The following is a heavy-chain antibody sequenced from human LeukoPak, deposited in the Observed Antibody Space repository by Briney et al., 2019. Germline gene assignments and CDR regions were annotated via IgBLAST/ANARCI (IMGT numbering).Heavy chain of an antibody. CDR1: GFSFSSFT. CDR2: ISSSGTTI. J-gene: IGHJ5*02. Sequence: PGGFLRLSCAASGFSFSSFTMNWVRQAPGKGLEWISYISSSGTTINYADSVKGRFSVSRDNAKNSLFLHMNSLRAEDTAVYYCVRLINYAGDPWGQGTEVIVSS. CDR3: VRLINYAGDP. D-gene: IGHD3-16*01. V-gene: IGHV3-48*04.